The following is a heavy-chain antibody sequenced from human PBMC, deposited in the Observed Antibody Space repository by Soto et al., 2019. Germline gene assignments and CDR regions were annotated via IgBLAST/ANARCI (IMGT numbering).Heavy chain of an antibody. CDR1: GFTLSDYY. V-gene: IGHV3-11*06. J-gene: IGHJ6*02. CDR2: ISSSSSYR. CDR3: ARAGLRFMEWTGDGMDV. Sequence: PGGSLRLSCAASGFTLSDYYMTWIRQAPGKGLECISYISSSSSYRNYAVSVKGRFTISRDNAKKLVRLQMNSLRAEDTAVYYCARAGLRFMEWTGDGMDVWGQGTTVTVS. D-gene: IGHD3-3*01.